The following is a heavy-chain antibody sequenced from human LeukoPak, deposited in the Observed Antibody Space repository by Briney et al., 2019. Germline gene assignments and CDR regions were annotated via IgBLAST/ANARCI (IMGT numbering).Heavy chain of an antibody. CDR3: AQDRGVTMVRGVIISSYYGMDV. CDR2: ISGSGGST. D-gene: IGHD3-10*01. V-gene: IGHV3-23*01. CDR1: GFTFSSYA. Sequence: GGSLRLSCAASGFTFSSYAMSWVRQAPGKGLEWVSAISGSGGSTYYADSVKGRFTISRDNSKNTLYLQMNSLRAEDTAVYYCAQDRGVTMVRGVIISSYYGMDVWGQGTTVTVSS. J-gene: IGHJ6*02.